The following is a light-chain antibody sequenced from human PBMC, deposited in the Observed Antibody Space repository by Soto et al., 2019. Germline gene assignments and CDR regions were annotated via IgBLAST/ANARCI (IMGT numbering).Light chain of an antibody. V-gene: IGLV2-14*03. CDR2: DVD. CDR3: CAYTARTTLSWV. Sequence: SVLTQPTSVSGSPGQSITISCTGVSSDIGGYNHVSWYQQHPGNVPRLIIYDVDNRPLGISNRFSGSQSGNTASLSISGLQAEDEADYYCCAYTARTTLSWVFGGGTQLTVL. J-gene: IGLJ3*02. CDR1: SSDIGGYNH.